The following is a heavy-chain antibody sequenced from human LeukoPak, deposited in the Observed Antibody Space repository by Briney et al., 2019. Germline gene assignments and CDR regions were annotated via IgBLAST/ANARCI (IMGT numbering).Heavy chain of an antibody. V-gene: IGHV1-18*01. CDR1: GYAFTSCS. CDR3: SRDHPPGVFDF. Sequence: ASVKLSLNASGYAFTSCSISWDRHGPGQGLEWMGWTIVYNGNRNNAHKIHGRVTMTTDTSTTTNNMELRRLRSDATAASSYSRDHPPGVFDFWGQGTLVTVSS. J-gene: IGHJ4*02. CDR2: TIVYNGNR. D-gene: IGHD3-10*01.